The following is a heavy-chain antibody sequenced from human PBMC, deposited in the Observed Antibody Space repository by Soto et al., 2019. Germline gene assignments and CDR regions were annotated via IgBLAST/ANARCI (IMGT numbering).Heavy chain of an antibody. J-gene: IGHJ6*02. CDR2: ISAYNGKI. CDR1: GYTFTNYG. Sequence: QVQLVQSGAEVREPGASVKVSCKASGYTFTNYGISWVRQAPGQGLEWIGWISAYNGKIDYAQKVQGRITMTTDTSTSTAFMELGSLRSDDTAVYYCARETIPQMYYYGTDVWGQGTTVIVSS. V-gene: IGHV1-18*01. D-gene: IGHD3-16*01. CDR3: ARETIPQMYYYGTDV.